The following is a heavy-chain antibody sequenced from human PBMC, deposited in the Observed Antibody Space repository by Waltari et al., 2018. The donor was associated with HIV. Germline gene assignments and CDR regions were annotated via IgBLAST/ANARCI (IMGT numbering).Heavy chain of an antibody. D-gene: IGHD1-1*01. CDR1: GFSFSTYG. CDR3: AKDKGGVTYIFDY. Sequence: QVQLVESGGGVVQPGRSLRLSCAASGFSFSTYGMHWVRQAPGKGLGWVAVISYEGSNKYYADSVKGRFTISRDNSKNTLYLQMNSLRTEDTAVYYCAKDKGGVTYIFDYWGQGTLVTVSS. CDR2: ISYEGSNK. J-gene: IGHJ4*02. V-gene: IGHV3-30*18.